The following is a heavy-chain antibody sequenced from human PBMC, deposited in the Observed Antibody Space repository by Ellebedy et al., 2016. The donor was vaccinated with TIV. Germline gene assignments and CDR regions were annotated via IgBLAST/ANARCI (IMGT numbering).Heavy chain of an antibody. CDR3: VRAVRLGTFGF. D-gene: IGHD1-1*01. V-gene: IGHV1-46*04. J-gene: IGHJ4*02. Sequence: AASVKVSCKASGYTFTSYYIHWVRQTPGHGLEWMGLINPAGGPTSYSEKMHGRVTMTRDTSTSAVYMKVTSLSPEDTAVYFCVRAVRLGTFGFWGQGTLVTVSS. CDR1: GYTFTSYY. CDR2: INPAGGPT.